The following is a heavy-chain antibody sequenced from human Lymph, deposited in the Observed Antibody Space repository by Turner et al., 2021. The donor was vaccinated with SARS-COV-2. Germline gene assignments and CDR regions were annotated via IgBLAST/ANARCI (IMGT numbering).Heavy chain of an antibody. D-gene: IGHD1-1*01. J-gene: IGHJ4*02. CDR1: GYTLTELS. Sequence: QVQLVQSGAEVKKPGASVKVSCKVSGYTLTELSIHWERQAPGKGLEWMGGFDPEDGETIYEQKFQGRVTMNEDTSTDAAYRELSSLRSEDTAVYYCATLRSNWKILTGRYYFDFWGQGTLVTVSS. V-gene: IGHV1-24*01. CDR2: FDPEDGET. CDR3: ATLRSNWKILTGRYYFDF.